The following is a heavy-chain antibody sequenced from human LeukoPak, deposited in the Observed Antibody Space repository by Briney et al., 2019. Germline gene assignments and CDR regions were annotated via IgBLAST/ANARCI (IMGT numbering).Heavy chain of an antibody. J-gene: IGHJ4*02. CDR2: INPGDSTT. Sequence: ASAKVSCKASGYTSSTYNVHWVRQAPGQGLEWMGIINPGDSTTTYAQMFQGRVTMTRDTSTTTVYMELSSLRSEDTAVYYCVRASSGTKTRLDYWGQGTLVTVSS. D-gene: IGHD1-7*01. CDR1: GYTSSTYN. V-gene: IGHV1-46*01. CDR3: VRASSGTKTRLDY.